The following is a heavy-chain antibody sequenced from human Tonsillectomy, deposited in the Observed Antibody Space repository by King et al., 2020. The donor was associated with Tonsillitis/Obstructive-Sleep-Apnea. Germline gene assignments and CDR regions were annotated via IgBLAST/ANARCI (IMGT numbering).Heavy chain of an antibody. CDR1: GFTFSSDS. V-gene: IGHV3-48*02. CDR2: ISSSSSTI. Sequence: VQLVESGGGLVQPGGSLRLSCAASGFTFSSDSMNWVRQAPGKGLEWVSYISSSSSTIYYADSVKGRFTISRDNAKNSLYLQMNSLRDEDTAVYYCARGKDDYEGSYFDYWGQGTLVTVSS. D-gene: IGHD4-17*01. J-gene: IGHJ4*02. CDR3: ARGKDDYEGSYFDY.